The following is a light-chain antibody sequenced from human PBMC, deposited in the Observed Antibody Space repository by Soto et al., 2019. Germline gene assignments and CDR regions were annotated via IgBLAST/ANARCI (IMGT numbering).Light chain of an antibody. CDR1: QSVSRNY. V-gene: IGKV3-20*01. Sequence: EIVLTQSPGTLSLSPGEKATLSCRASQSVSRNYLAWYQQKPGQAPRLLIYGASSRATGIPERFSGSGSGTDFTLIISRLEPEDFAVYYCQQYGSSGTFGQGTKVDIK. CDR3: QQYGSSGT. CDR2: GAS. J-gene: IGKJ1*01.